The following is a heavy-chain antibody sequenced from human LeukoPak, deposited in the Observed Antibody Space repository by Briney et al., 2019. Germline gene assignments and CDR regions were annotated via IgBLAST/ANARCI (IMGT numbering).Heavy chain of an antibody. CDR1: GYTFTGYY. CDR3: ARDHFPFSHYYGSSGYYLNWFDP. V-gene: IGHV1-2*02. CDR2: INPNSGGT. D-gene: IGHD3-22*01. J-gene: IGHJ5*02. Sequence: GASVKVSCKASGYTFTGYYMHWVRQAPGQGLEWMGWINPNSGGTNYAQKFQGRVTMTRDTSISTAYMELSRLRSDDTAVYYCARDHFPFSHYYGSSGYYLNWFDPWGQGTLVTVSS.